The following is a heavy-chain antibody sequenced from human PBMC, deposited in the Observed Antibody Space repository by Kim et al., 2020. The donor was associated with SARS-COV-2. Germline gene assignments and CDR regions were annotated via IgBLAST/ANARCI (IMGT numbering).Heavy chain of an antibody. D-gene: IGHD6-13*01. CDR3: AREYEQQLPDY. Sequence: ASVKVSCKASGYTFTGYYMHWVRQAPGQGLEWMGWINPNSGGTNYAHKFQGRVTMTRDTSISTAYMELSRLRSDDTAVYYCAREYEQQLPDYWGQGTLVTVSS. J-gene: IGHJ4*02. CDR1: GYTFTGYY. V-gene: IGHV1-2*07. CDR2: INPNSGGT.